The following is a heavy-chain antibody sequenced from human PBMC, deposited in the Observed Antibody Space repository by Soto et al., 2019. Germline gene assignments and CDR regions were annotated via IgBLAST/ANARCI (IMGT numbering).Heavy chain of an antibody. V-gene: IGHV4-4*07. Sequence: SETLSLTCTVSGASISGFYWSWIRKSGGKGLEWIGRIYATGTTDYNLSLKSRVMMSVDTSKKQFSLKLRSVTAADTAVYYCVRDGTKTLRDWFDPWGQGISVTVSS. CDR2: IYATGTT. CDR1: GASISGFY. D-gene: IGHD1-1*01. J-gene: IGHJ5*02. CDR3: VRDGTKTLRDWFDP.